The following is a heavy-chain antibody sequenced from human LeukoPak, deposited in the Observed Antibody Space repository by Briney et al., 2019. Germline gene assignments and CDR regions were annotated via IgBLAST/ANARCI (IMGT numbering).Heavy chain of an antibody. CDR1: GGSFSGYY. J-gene: IGHJ4*02. CDR3: ARHPRMYSSGWVGRGKVFDY. CDR2: INHSGST. V-gene: IGHV4-34*01. Sequence: MTSETLSLTCAVYGGSFSGYYWSWIRQPPGKGLEWIGEINHSGSTNYNPSLKSRVTISVDTSKNQFSLKLSSVTAADTAVYYCARHPRMYSSGWVGRGKVFDYWGQGTLVTVSS. D-gene: IGHD6-19*01.